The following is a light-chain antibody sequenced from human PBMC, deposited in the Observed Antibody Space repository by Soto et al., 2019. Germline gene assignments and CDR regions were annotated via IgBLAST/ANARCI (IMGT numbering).Light chain of an antibody. CDR1: SSDVGGYNY. J-gene: IGLJ1*01. V-gene: IGLV2-8*01. CDR2: DVS. Sequence: QSVLTQPPSASGSPGQSVAISCTGTSSDVGGYNYVSWYQQHPGKAPKVLLYDVSKRPSGVPDRFSGSRSGNTASLTISGLQADDEGDHYCLSYAGTTARLRVFGTGTKVTV. CDR3: LSYAGTTARLRV.